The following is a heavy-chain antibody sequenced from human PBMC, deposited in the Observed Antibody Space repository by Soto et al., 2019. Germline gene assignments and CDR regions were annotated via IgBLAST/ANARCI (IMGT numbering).Heavy chain of an antibody. V-gene: IGHV5-51*01. Sequence: GESPTISCLFSGYRFTSSVIGCVRPMPGNGLEWMGIIYPGDSDTRYSPSFQGQVTISADKSISTAYLQWSSLKASDTAMYYCATQMRDGYKNYDAFDIWGQGTMVTVSS. CDR2: IYPGDSDT. CDR1: GYRFTSSV. D-gene: IGHD5-12*01. CDR3: ATQMRDGYKNYDAFDI. J-gene: IGHJ3*02.